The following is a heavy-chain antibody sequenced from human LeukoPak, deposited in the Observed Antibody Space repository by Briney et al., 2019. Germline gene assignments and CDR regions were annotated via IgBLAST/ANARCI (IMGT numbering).Heavy chain of an antibody. CDR3: ARDGVAPALTPTTLPRYYFDY. D-gene: IGHD1-14*01. CDR2: ISYDGSNK. V-gene: IGHV3-30-3*01. Sequence: GRSLRLSCAASGFTFSSYAMHWVRQAPGKGLEWVAVISYDGSNKYYADSVKGRFTISRDNSKNTLYLQMNSLRAEDTAVYYCARDGVAPALTPTTLPRYYFDYWGQGTLVTVSS. CDR1: GFTFSSYA. J-gene: IGHJ4*02.